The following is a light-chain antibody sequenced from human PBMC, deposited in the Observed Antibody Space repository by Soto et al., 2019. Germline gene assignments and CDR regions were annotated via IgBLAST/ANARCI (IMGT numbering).Light chain of an antibody. CDR1: QSVSSN. Sequence: EIVMTQSPATLSVSPGERATLSCRASQSVSSNFAWYQQKPGQAPRLLIYDASTRATGIPARFSGSGSGTEFTLTISSLQSEDFAVYYCQQYKKWPRTFGHGTTGDIK. CDR3: QQYKKWPRT. V-gene: IGKV3-15*01. CDR2: DAS. J-gene: IGKJ1*01.